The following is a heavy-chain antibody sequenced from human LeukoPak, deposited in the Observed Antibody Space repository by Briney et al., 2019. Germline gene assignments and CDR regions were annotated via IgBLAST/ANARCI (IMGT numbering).Heavy chain of an antibody. V-gene: IGHV7-4-1*02. CDR2: INTNTGNP. CDR1: GYIITTYA. J-gene: IGHJ5*02. CDR3: ARALYSSSSLRFDP. Sequence: GASVKVSCKASGYIITTYAMSWVRQAPGQGLEWMGWINTNTGNPTYAQGFTGRFVFSLDTSVSTAYLQISSLKAEDTAVYYCARALYSSSSLRFDPWGQGTLVTVSS. D-gene: IGHD6-6*01.